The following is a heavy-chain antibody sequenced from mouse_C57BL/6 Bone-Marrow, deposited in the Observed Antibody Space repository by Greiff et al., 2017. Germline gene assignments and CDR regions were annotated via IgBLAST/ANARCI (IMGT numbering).Heavy chain of an antibody. CDR3: ARKWTTVVSDYAMDY. CDR2: INPNYGTT. Sequence: EVKLMESGPELVKPGASVKISCKASGYSFTDYNMNWVKQSNGKSLEWIGVINPNYGTTSYKQKFKGKATLTVDHSSSTAYMQLNSLTSEDAAVYYRARKWTTVVSDYAMDYWGQGTSVTVSS. V-gene: IGHV1-39*01. CDR1: GYSFTDYN. D-gene: IGHD1-1*01. J-gene: IGHJ4*01.